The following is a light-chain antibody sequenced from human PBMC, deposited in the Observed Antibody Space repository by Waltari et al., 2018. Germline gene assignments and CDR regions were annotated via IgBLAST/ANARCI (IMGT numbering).Light chain of an antibody. CDR2: DVN. J-gene: IGLJ2*01. CDR3: SSYTNYATVI. V-gene: IGLV2-14*01. CDR1: CSDVGYYNY. Sequence: QSALTQPASVSGPPGQSITITCTGPCSDVGYYNYVPLYQQHPGKAPKLMISDVNKRPSVVSNRFSGSKSGNTASLTISGLQAEDEADYYCSSYTNYATVIFGGGTKLTVL.